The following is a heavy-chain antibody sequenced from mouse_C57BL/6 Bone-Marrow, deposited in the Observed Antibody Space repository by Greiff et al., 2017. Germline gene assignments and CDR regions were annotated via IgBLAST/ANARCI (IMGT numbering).Heavy chain of an antibody. V-gene: IGHV2-2*01. J-gene: IGHJ1*03. Sequence: QVQLQQSGPGLVQPSQSLSITCTVSGFSLTSYGVHWVRQSPGKGLEWLGVIWSGGSTDYNAAFISRLSISKDNSKSQVFFKMNSLQADDTAIYYCASIFDVWGTGTTVTVSS. CDR1: GFSLTSYG. CDR3: ASIFDV. CDR2: IWSGGST.